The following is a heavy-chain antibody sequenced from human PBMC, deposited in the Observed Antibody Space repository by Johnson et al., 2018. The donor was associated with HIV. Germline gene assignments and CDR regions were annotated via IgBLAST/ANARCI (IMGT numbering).Heavy chain of an antibody. D-gene: IGHD3-10*01. V-gene: IGHV3-30*03. Sequence: QVQLVESGGGVVQPGRSLRLSCAASGFTFSSNAMHWVRQAPGKGLEWVAFISSDGNNKYHADSVKGRITISRDNAKNSLYLQMNSLRAEDTAVYYCARTAGRAGVIPDAFDIWGQGTMVTVSS. J-gene: IGHJ3*02. CDR2: ISSDGNNK. CDR1: GFTFSSNA. CDR3: ARTAGRAGVIPDAFDI.